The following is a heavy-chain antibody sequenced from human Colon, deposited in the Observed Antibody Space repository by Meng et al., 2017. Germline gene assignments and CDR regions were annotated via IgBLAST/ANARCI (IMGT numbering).Heavy chain of an antibody. Sequence: KVSCKGSEYTFNNYWIAWVRQMPGKGLEWMGLIYPDDSDTTYSPSFEGHVTISADKSVNTAYLQWSSLKASDEAMYFCARQAGSSSGYYYFDFWGQGTLVTVSS. V-gene: IGHV5-51*01. J-gene: IGHJ4*02. D-gene: IGHD6-19*01. CDR1: EYTFNNYW. CDR2: IYPDDSDT. CDR3: ARQAGSSSGYYYFDF.